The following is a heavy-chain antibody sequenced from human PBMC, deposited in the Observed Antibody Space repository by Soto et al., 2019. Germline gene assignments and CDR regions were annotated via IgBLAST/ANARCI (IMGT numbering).Heavy chain of an antibody. V-gene: IGHV1-69*04. D-gene: IGHD3-10*01. CDR1: GGTFSSYA. CDR3: AREEYYYGSGAFFDY. Sequence: SVKVSCKASGGTFSSYAISWVRQAPGQGLEWMGRIIPILGIANYAQKFQGRVTITADKSTSTAYMELSSLRSEDTAVYYCAREEYYYGSGAFFDYWGQGTLVTVSS. J-gene: IGHJ4*02. CDR2: IIPILGIA.